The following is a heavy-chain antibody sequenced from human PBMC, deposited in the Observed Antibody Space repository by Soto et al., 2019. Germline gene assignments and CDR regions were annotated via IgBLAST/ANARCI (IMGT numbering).Heavy chain of an antibody. CDR1: GFTLSDYY. Sequence: GGSLRLSCEASGFTLSDYYMSWIRQAPGKGLEWIAYSSNSGTFTKYADSVKGRFSISRDNAKNSLYLQINNLSGEDTATYFCARSGDNYNLLGYWGQGTPVTVSS. D-gene: IGHD1-1*01. J-gene: IGHJ4*02. CDR2: SSNSGTFT. V-gene: IGHV3-11*06. CDR3: ARSGDNYNLLGY.